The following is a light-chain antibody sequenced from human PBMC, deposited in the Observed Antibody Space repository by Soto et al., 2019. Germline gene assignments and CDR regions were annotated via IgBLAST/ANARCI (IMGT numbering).Light chain of an antibody. CDR1: QSISDY. CDR3: QQSYSTPVT. Sequence: DIPMTQSPSSLSASVGDRVTITCRASQSISDYVSWYQQKPGKAPKLLIYAASGLQSGVPSRFSGSGSGTDFTLTISSLQPEDFATYYCQQSYSTPVTFGGGTKVEIK. CDR2: AAS. J-gene: IGKJ4*01. V-gene: IGKV1-39*01.